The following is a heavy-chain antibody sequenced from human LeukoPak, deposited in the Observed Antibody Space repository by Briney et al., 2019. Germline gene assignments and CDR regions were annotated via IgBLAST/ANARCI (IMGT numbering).Heavy chain of an antibody. Sequence: ASVNVSCKASGYTFTTYAIHWVRQAPGQRLEWMGWINAGNINTEYSQKFQGRVTITRDTSASTVYMELSSLRSEDTAVYYCATWRGDYSGIDRPNAKTYYSYGMDVWGQGTTVTVSS. CDR2: INAGNINT. CDR1: GYTFTTYA. CDR3: ATWRGDYSGIDRPNAKTYYSYGMDV. J-gene: IGHJ6*02. V-gene: IGHV1-3*01. D-gene: IGHD3-3*01.